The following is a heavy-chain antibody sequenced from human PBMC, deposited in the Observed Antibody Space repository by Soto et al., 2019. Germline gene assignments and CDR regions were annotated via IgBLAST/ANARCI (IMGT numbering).Heavy chain of an antibody. Sequence: ASVKVSCKASGYTFTSYYMHWVRQAPGQGLEWMGIINPSGGSTSYAQKFQGRVTMTRDTSTSTVYMELSSLRSEDTAVYYCARARRLQGGWFEPWGQGTLVTRLL. D-gene: IGHD6-25*01. CDR2: INPSGGST. CDR1: GYTFTSYY. V-gene: IGHV1-46*01. J-gene: IGHJ5*02. CDR3: ARARRLQGGWFEP.